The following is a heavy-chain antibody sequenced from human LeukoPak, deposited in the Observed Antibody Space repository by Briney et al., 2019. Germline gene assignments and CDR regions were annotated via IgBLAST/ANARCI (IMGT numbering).Heavy chain of an antibody. J-gene: IGHJ4*02. CDR2: ISGTSGTT. CDR1: GFTFSSYS. D-gene: IGHD6-13*01. CDR3: AKACPTAVRQPFDS. V-gene: IGHV3-23*01. Sequence: GGSLRLSCAASGFTFSSYSMSWVRQAPGKGLEWISVISGTSGTTFYADSVKGRFTISRDNSKNTLDLQMKSLRAEDTAIYYCAKACPTAVRQPFDSWGQGTLVTVSS.